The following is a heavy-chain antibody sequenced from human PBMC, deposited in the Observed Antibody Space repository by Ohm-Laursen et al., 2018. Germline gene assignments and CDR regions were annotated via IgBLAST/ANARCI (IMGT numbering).Heavy chain of an antibody. V-gene: IGHV4-59*08. CDR1: GGSISSYY. J-gene: IGHJ4*02. Sequence: TLSLTCTVSGGSISSYYWSWIRQPPGKGLEWIGYVSYTGTTDYNPSLKSRVTISVDTSKNQFSLKLNSVTAADTAMYYCARMYYDILTGYPFYYFDYWGQGTLVTVSS. D-gene: IGHD3-9*01. CDR2: VSYTGTT. CDR3: ARMYYDILTGYPFYYFDY.